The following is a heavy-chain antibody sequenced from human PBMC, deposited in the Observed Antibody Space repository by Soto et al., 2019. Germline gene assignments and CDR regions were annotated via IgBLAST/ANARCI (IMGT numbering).Heavy chain of an antibody. J-gene: IGHJ4*02. V-gene: IGHV3-33*01. CDR2: IWYDGSNK. D-gene: IGHD2-15*01. CDR3: ARDTCSGGSCYSAYGY. Sequence: QVQLVESGGGVVQPGRSLRLSCAASGFTFSSYGMHWVRQAPGKGLELVAVIWYDGSNKYYADSVKGRFTISRGNSKNALYLQMTGLRAEDTAVYYCARDTCSGGSCYSAYGYWGQGTLVTVSS. CDR1: GFTFSSYG.